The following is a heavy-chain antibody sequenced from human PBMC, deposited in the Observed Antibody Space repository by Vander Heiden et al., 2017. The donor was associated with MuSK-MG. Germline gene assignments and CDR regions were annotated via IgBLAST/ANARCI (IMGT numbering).Heavy chain of an antibody. CDR2: INQSGST. CDR1: GGSFSGYY. V-gene: IGHV4-34*01. D-gene: IGHD6-6*01. Sequence: QVQLQPWGAGLLTPSETLSLTCAVYGGSFSGYYWSWFRQPPGKGLEWIGEINQSGSTNYNPSLKSRVTISVDTSKNQFSLKLSSVTAADTAVYYCARDLIAARPPRWGQGTLGNVAA. CDR3: ARDLIAARPPR. J-gene: IGHJ4*02.